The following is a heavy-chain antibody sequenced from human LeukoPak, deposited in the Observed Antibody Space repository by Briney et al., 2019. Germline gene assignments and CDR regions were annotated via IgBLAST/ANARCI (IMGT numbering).Heavy chain of an antibody. J-gene: IGHJ6*02. Sequence: PSETLSLTCTVSGGSISSGDYYWSWIRQPPGKGLEWIGYIYYSGSTYYTPSLKSRVTISVDTSKNQFSLKLSSVTAADTAVYYCAAPRSYYYYGMDVWGQGTTVTVSS. CDR3: AAPRSYYYYGMDV. V-gene: IGHV4-30-4*01. CDR2: IYYSGST. CDR1: GGSISSGDYY.